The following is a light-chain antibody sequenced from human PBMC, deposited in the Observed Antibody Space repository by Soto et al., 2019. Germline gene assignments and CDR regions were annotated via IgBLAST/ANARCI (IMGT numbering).Light chain of an antibody. V-gene: IGKV1-5*03. J-gene: IGKJ2*01. CDR3: QQYENYSPYT. CDR1: ESIRSW. Sequence: DIQMTQSPSTLSASVGDRVTITCRASESIRSWLAWYPQKPGKAPELLVYKTSNLESGVPSRFSGSGSGTEFTLTISSLQPDDFATYYCQQYENYSPYTFGRGTKLEIK. CDR2: KTS.